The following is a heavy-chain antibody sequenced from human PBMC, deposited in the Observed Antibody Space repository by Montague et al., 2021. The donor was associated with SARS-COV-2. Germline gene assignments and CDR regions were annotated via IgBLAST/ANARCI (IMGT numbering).Heavy chain of an antibody. V-gene: IGHV4-39*01. CDR1: GGSISSSSYY. CDR2: IYHSGST. D-gene: IGHD3-22*01. Sequence: SETLSLTCTVSGGSISSSSYYWGWIRQPPGKGLEWIGSIYHSGSTYYSPSLKSRVTISVDTSKNQFSLKLSSVTAADTAVYYCASPGVYYDSSGLLGFDYWGQGTLVTVSS. J-gene: IGHJ4*02. CDR3: ASPGVYYDSSGLLGFDY.